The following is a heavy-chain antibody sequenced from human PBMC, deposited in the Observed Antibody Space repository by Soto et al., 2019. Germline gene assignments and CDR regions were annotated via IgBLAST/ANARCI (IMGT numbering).Heavy chain of an antibody. CDR1: GFTVSSNY. J-gene: IGHJ4*02. CDR2: IYSGGST. D-gene: IGHD1-26*01. V-gene: IGHV3-66*01. CDR3: ASSFTRGVGAGAFDY. Sequence: GGSLRLSCAASGFTVSSNYMSWVRQAPGKGLEWVSVIYSGGSTYYADSVKGRFTISRDNSKNTLYLQMNSLRAEDTAVYYCASSFTRGVGAGAFDYWGQGTLVTVPQ.